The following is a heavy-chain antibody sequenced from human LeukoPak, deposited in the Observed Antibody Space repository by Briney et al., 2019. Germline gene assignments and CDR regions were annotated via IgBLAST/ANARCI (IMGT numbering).Heavy chain of an antibody. CDR2: ISWNSGSI. J-gene: IGHJ6*02. D-gene: IGHD4-17*01. CDR1: GFTFDDYA. Sequence: PGRSLRLSCAASGFTFDDYAMHWVRQAPGKGLEWVSGISWNSGSIGYADSVKGRSTISRDNAKNSLYLQMNSLRAEDTALYYCARTGSDTVTPPYYYYGMDVWGQGTTVTVSS. V-gene: IGHV3-9*01. CDR3: ARTGSDTVTPPYYYYGMDV.